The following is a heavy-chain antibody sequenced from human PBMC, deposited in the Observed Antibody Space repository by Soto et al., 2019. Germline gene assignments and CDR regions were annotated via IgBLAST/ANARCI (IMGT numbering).Heavy chain of an antibody. D-gene: IGHD2-15*01. CDR3: VVAAQPYYFDY. Sequence: QVQLVQSGAEVKKPGASVKVSCKASGYTFTSYVISWVRQAPGQWLEWMGGISAYNGNTNYAQKLQGRVTMTTDTSTSTAYMELRSLRSDDTAVYYCVVAAQPYYFDYWGQGTLVTVSS. CDR1: GYTFTSYV. J-gene: IGHJ4*02. CDR2: ISAYNGNT. V-gene: IGHV1-18*01.